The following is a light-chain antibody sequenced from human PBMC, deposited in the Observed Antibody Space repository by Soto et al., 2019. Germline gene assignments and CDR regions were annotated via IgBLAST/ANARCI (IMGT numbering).Light chain of an antibody. CDR1: QSISSY. V-gene: IGKV1-39*01. Sequence: DIQMTQSPSSLSASVGDRVTLTCRASQSISSYLNWYQQKPGKAPKLLIYAASSLQSGVPSRFSGSGSGTDFTLTISSLQPADFAIYYCQQSYSTPQVTFGGGTKVEIK. CDR2: AAS. J-gene: IGKJ4*01. CDR3: QQSYSTPQVT.